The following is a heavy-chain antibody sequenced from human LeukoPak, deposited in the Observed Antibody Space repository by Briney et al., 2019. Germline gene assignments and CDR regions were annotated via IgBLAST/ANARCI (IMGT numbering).Heavy chain of an antibody. Sequence: PGGSLRLSCAASGFTFSNYAMSWVRQAPGKGLEWVSGISVSGGSTYYADSVKGRFTISRDNSKSTLYLQMNSLRAEDAALYYCAKDYGSGSPYYFDYWGQGTLVTVSS. CDR2: ISVSGGST. J-gene: IGHJ4*02. V-gene: IGHV3-23*01. CDR3: AKDYGSGSPYYFDY. CDR1: GFTFSNYA. D-gene: IGHD3-10*01.